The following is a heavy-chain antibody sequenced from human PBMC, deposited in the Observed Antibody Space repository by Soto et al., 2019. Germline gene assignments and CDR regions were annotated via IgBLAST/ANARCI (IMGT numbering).Heavy chain of an antibody. V-gene: IGHV3-74*01. CDR2: INSDGSST. CDR1: GFTFSSYW. D-gene: IGHD3-9*01. Sequence: GGSLRLSCAASGFTFSSYWMHWVRQAPGKGLVWVSRINSDGSSTSYADSVKGRFTISRDNAKNTLYLQMNSLRAEDTAVYYCARDSRYYDILTGYYPYGMDVWGQGTTVTVSS. J-gene: IGHJ6*02. CDR3: ARDSRYYDILTGYYPYGMDV.